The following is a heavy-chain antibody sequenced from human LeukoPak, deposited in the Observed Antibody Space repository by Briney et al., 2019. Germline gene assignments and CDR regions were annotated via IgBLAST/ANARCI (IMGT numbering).Heavy chain of an antibody. Sequence: GSLRLSCAASGFTLNTYGMHWVRQAPGKGLEWVALISYDGSNKYYAGSVKGRFTISRDNSKNRLYLQMNSLRTEDTAVYYCAKDREQWLVQGDYSDYWGQGTRVTVSS. J-gene: IGHJ4*02. D-gene: IGHD6-19*01. V-gene: IGHV3-30*18. CDR1: GFTLNTYG. CDR3: AKDREQWLVQGDYSDY. CDR2: ISYDGSNK.